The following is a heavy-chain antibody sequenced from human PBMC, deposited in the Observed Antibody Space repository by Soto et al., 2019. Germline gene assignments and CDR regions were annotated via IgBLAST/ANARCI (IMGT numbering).Heavy chain of an antibody. J-gene: IGHJ6*02. CDR3: ASEGVYSGYEQKPYYYYGMDV. CDR2: ISAYNGNT. CDR1: GYTFTSYG. D-gene: IGHD5-12*01. V-gene: IGHV1-18*01. Sequence: ASVKVSCKASGYTFTSYGISWVRQAPGQGLEWMGWISAYNGNTNYAQKLQGRVTMTTDTSTSTAYMELRSLRSDDTAVYYCASEGVYSGYEQKPYYYYGMDVWGQGTTVTV.